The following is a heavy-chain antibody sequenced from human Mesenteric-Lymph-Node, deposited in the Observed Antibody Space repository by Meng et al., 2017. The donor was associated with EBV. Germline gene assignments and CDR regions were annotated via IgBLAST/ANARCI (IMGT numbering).Heavy chain of an antibody. CDR2: INHTGST. V-gene: IGHV4-34*01. J-gene: IGHJ4*02. Sequence: LKLAHTLSLTCAFYGGSFVASHGSWIGQPPGKGLEWIGEINHTGSTNYNPSLKSRVTISVDTSKNQFSLKVSSVTAADTAVYYCARGRIFGVVIDWGQGTLVTVSS. D-gene: IGHD3-3*01. CDR1: GGSFVASH. CDR3: ARGRIFGVVID.